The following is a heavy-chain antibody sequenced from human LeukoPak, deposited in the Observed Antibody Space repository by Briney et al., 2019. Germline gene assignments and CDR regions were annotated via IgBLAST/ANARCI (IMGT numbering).Heavy chain of an antibody. CDR2: ISTNGGSI. CDR1: GFIFSNYV. V-gene: IGHV3-64D*06. J-gene: IGHJ4*02. CDR3: VKIFQGVD. Sequence: GGSLRLSCSASGFIFSNYVMHWVRQAPGKGLEYVSGISTNGGSIYYADSVKGRFSISRDNSKNMLYFQMRSLRAEDTAVYYCVKIFQGVDWGQGTLVTVSS. D-gene: IGHD2-15*01.